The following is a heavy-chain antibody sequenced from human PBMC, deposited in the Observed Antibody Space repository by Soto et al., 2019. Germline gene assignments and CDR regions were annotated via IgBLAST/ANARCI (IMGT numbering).Heavy chain of an antibody. Sequence: GESLRLSGPATGISGYGVHSFRQAPRKGLEWVSEINSDASIAAYSDSAKGRFTISRDNAKMYLRLHSLRAEDTAVYYCASQSTPVDCWGQGPLGTV. J-gene: IGHJ4*02. V-gene: IGHV3-74*01. CDR2: INSDASIA. CDR1: GISGYG. CDR3: ASQSTPVDC.